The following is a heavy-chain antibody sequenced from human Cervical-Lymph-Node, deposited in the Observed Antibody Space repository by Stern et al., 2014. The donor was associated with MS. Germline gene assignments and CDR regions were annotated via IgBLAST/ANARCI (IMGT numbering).Heavy chain of an antibody. D-gene: IGHD3/OR15-3a*01. J-gene: IGHJ5*02. Sequence: QVQLQESGPGLVKPSGTLSLTCTVSGGSINNRYWSWIRQPPGKGLEWIGSVYYNGNTNSKPSIPNRVTMSGDTSRNQFSLHLRSVTDADTAIYYCARYNRDDTDFLHPWGQGALVTVSS. CDR1: GGSINNRY. CDR2: VYYNGNT. V-gene: IGHV4-59*11. CDR3: ARYNRDDTDFLHP.